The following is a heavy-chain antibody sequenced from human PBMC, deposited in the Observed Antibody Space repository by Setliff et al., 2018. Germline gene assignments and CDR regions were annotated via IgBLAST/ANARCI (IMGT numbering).Heavy chain of an antibody. CDR1: GFMFSRYA. Sequence: GGSLRLSCAASGFMFSRYAMSWVRQAPGRGLEWVSSFSGDYNNTYYKDSVKGRFTISRDNAKSTLYLQMNSLKTDDTAVYYCTPSPNWQLDWGQGTLVTVSS. CDR3: TPSPNWQLD. CDR2: FSGDYNNT. D-gene: IGHD1-1*01. J-gene: IGHJ4*02. V-gene: IGHV3-23*01.